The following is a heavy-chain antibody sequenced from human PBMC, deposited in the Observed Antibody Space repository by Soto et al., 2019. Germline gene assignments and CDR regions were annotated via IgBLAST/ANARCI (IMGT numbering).Heavy chain of an antibody. CDR1: GYTLTELS. D-gene: IGHD3-16*01. CDR3: ATGIGGDGYFDY. CDR2: FDPEDGET. J-gene: IGHJ4*02. V-gene: IGHV1-24*01. Sequence: ASVKVSCKVSGYTLTELSMHWVRQAPGKGLEWMGGFDPEDGETIYAQKFQGRVTMTEDTSTDTAYMELSSLRSEDTAVYYCATGIGGDGYFDYWGQGXLVTVYS.